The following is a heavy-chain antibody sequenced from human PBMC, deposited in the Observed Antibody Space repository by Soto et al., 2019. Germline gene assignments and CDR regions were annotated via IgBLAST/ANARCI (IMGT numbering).Heavy chain of an antibody. CDR1: GGSISSSSYY. D-gene: IGHD5-12*01. Sequence: SETLSLTCTVSGGSISSSSYYWGWIRQPPGKGLEWIGSIYYSGSTYYNPSLKSRVTISVDTSKNQFSLKLSSVTAADTAVYYCARHVSGCDAFDIWGKGTMVTVSS. CDR2: IYYSGST. V-gene: IGHV4-39*01. J-gene: IGHJ3*02. CDR3: ARHVSGCDAFDI.